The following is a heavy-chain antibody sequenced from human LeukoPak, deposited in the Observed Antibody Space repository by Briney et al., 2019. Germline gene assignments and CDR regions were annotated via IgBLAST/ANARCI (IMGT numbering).Heavy chain of an antibody. CDR2: INRSGST. D-gene: IGHD2-15*01. J-gene: IGHJ6*03. V-gene: IGHV4-34*01. CDR3: ARLLSEGFYYYMDV. Sequence: PSETLSLTCAVYGGSFSGYDWSWSRQPPGKGLEWIGEINRSGSTNYNPSLKGRVTISVDTSKNQFSLKLSSVTAADTAVYYCARLLSEGFYYYMDVWGKGTTVTISS. CDR1: GGSFSGYD.